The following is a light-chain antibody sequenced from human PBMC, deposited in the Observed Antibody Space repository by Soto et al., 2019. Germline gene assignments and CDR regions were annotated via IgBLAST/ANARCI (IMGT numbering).Light chain of an antibody. V-gene: IGKV3-20*01. Sequence: EVVLTQSPDTLSLPPGERATLSCRASQSISSYLAWYQQKPGQAPRLLIYDASSRATGIPARFSGSGSGTDFTLTISRLEPEDFAVYYCQLYDSSSYTFGQGTKVDIK. CDR2: DAS. CDR1: QSISSY. J-gene: IGKJ2*01. CDR3: QLYDSSSYT.